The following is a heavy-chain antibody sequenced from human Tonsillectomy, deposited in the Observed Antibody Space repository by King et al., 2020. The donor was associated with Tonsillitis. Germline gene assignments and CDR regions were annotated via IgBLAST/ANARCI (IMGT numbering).Heavy chain of an antibody. J-gene: IGHJ4*02. CDR3: AKDNGYCRGATCPDSFDY. V-gene: IGHV3-30*18. Sequence: VQLVESGGGVVQPGRSLRLSCEASGFTFSRYGMHWVRQAPGKGLEWVTLISYDGRHKYYADSVKGRFTISRDNSKNTLYLQMNSLRAEDAAVYYCAKDNGYCRGATCPDSFDYWGQGTLVTVSS. D-gene: IGHD2-15*01. CDR1: GFTFSRYG. CDR2: ISYDGRHK.